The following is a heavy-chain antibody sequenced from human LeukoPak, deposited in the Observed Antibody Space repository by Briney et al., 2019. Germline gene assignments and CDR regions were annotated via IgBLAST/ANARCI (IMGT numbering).Heavy chain of an antibody. CDR2: INPSGGST. J-gene: IGHJ4*02. V-gene: IGHV1-46*01. Sequence: ASVKVSFKASGYTFTSYYMHWVRQAPGQGLEWMGIINPSGGSTSYAQKFQGRVTMTRDTSTCTVYMVLSSLRSEDTAVYYCARDGVPYYDSSGYHFDYWGQGTLVTVSS. CDR3: ARDGVPYYDSSGYHFDY. D-gene: IGHD3-22*01. CDR1: GYTFTSYY.